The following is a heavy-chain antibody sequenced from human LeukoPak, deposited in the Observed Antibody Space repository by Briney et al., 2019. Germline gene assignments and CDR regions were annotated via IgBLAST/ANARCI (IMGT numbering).Heavy chain of an antibody. D-gene: IGHD1-14*01. CDR2: IYYSGST. CDR3: ARDRTTLTTYYMDV. V-gene: IGHV4-59*01. Sequence: PSETLSLTCTVSGGSISSYYWSWIRQPPGKGLEWIGYIYYSGSTNYNPSLKSRVTISVDTSKNQFSLKLSSVTAVDTAVYYCARDRTTLTTYYMDVWGKGTTVTVSS. J-gene: IGHJ6*03. CDR1: GGSISSYY.